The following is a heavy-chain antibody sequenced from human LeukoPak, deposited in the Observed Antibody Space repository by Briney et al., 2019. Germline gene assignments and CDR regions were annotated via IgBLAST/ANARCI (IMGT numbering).Heavy chain of an antibody. CDR1: GFTFSSYA. V-gene: IGHV3-23*01. CDR2: ISGSGGST. D-gene: IGHD6-19*01. J-gene: IGHJ4*02. CDR3: AKDLGSSGCNY. Sequence: GGSLRLSCAASGFTFSSYAMSWVRQAPGKGLEWVSAISGSGGSTYYADSAKGRFTISRDNSKNTLYLQMNSLRAEDTAVYYCAKDLGSSGCNYWGQGTLVTVSS.